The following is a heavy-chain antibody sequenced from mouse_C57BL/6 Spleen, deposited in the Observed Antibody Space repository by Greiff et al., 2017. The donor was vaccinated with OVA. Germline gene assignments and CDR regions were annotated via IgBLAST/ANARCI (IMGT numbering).Heavy chain of an antibody. J-gene: IGHJ4*01. D-gene: IGHD1-1*01. Sequence: QVQLQQSGAELARPGASVKLSCKASGYTFTSYGISWVKQRTGQGLEWIGEIYPRSGNTYYNEKFKGKATLTADKSSSTAYMQLNSLTSEDSAVYYCARGSITTVVARGAMDYWGQGTSVTVSS. CDR2: IYPRSGNT. CDR3: ARGSITTVVARGAMDY. V-gene: IGHV1-81*01. CDR1: GYTFTSYG.